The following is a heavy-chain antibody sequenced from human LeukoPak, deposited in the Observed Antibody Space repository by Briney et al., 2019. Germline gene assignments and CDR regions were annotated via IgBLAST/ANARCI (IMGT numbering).Heavy chain of an antibody. CDR2: INPNSGGT. J-gene: IGHJ5*01. V-gene: IGHV1-2*02. CDR3: ARPPVVRGVNWFDP. Sequence: ASVKVSCKASGYTFTGYFVHWVRQAPGQGLQWMGWINPNSGGTNYAQKFQGRVTMTRDTSISTAYMELGRLKPDDTAVYYCARPPVVRGVNWFDPWGQGTLVTVSS. CDR1: GYTFTGYF. D-gene: IGHD3-10*01.